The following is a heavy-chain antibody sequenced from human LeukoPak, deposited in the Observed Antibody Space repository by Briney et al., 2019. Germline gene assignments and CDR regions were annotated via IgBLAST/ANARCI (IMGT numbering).Heavy chain of an antibody. CDR1: GGTFSSYA. D-gene: IGHD2-2*01. Sequence: GASVKVSCKASGGTFSSYAISWVRQAPGQGLEWMGGIIPIFGTANYAQKFQGRVTITADESTSTAYMELSSLRSEDTAVYYCAREVYCSSTGCLGSWFDPWGQGTLVTVSS. V-gene: IGHV1-69*13. CDR2: IIPIFGTA. J-gene: IGHJ5*02. CDR3: AREVYCSSTGCLGSWFDP.